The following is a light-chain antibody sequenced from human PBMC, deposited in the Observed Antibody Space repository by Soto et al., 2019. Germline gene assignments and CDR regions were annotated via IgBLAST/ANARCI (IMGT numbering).Light chain of an antibody. J-gene: IGLJ2*01. Sequence: QPVLTQPPAASGAPGQRVTISCSGSSSNIGTNTVNWYQQLPGTAPKLIIYSNDLRTSGVPDRFSGAKSGNSASLAISGLKSEDEADYYCEAWDDSLYGAVFGGGTQLTVL. CDR3: EAWDDSLYGAV. CDR1: SSNIGTNT. CDR2: SND. V-gene: IGLV1-44*01.